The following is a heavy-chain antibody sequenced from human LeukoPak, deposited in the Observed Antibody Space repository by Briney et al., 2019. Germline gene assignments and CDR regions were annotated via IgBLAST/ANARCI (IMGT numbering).Heavy chain of an antibody. J-gene: IGHJ4*02. Sequence: SETLSLTCAVYGGSFSGYYWSWIRQPPGKGLEWIGEINHSGSTNYNPSLKSRVTLSVDTSKNQFSLKLSSVTAADTAVYYCARGTGHIVVVTAINYFDYWGQGTLVTVSS. CDR3: ARGTGHIVVVTAINYFDY. D-gene: IGHD2-21*02. V-gene: IGHV4-34*01. CDR1: GGSFSGYY. CDR2: INHSGST.